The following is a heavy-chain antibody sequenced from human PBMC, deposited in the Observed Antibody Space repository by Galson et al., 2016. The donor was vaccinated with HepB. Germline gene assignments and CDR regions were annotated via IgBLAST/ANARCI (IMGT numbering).Heavy chain of an antibody. CDR3: ARDRGRYSSFDY. D-gene: IGHD1-26*01. J-gene: IGHJ4*02. V-gene: IGHV3-48*02. Sequence: SLRLSCAASEFTFSSYSLNWVRQAPGKGLEWVSYISSGSSDIYYADSVTGRLTISRDNAKNSLYLQMHSLRDDDTAVYYCARDRGRYSSFDYWGQGTLVTVSS. CDR1: EFTFSSYS. CDR2: ISSGSSDI.